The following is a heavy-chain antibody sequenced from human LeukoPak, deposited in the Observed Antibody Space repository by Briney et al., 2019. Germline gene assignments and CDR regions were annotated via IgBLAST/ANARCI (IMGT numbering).Heavy chain of an antibody. Sequence: GGSLRLSCAASGFTFSSYGMHWVRQAPGKGLEWVAVISYDGSNKYYADPVKGRFTISRVNSKNTLYLQMNSLRAEDTAVYYCAKEPDMVRGLVDYWGQGTLVTVSS. J-gene: IGHJ4*02. CDR3: AKEPDMVRGLVDY. CDR2: ISYDGSNK. CDR1: GFTFSSYG. D-gene: IGHD3-10*01. V-gene: IGHV3-30*18.